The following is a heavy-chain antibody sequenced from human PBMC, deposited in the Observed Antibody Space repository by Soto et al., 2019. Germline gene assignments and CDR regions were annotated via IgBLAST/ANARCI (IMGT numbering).Heavy chain of an antibody. Sequence: SVKVSCKASGGTFSGYAISWVRQAPGQGLEWMGGIIPIFGTANYAQKFQGRVTITADESTSTAYMELSSLRSEDTAVYYCARRANSSGWYDSGLYYYGMDVWGQGTTVTVSS. J-gene: IGHJ6*02. V-gene: IGHV1-69*13. D-gene: IGHD6-19*01. CDR3: ARRANSSGWYDSGLYYYGMDV. CDR1: GGTFSGYA. CDR2: IIPIFGTA.